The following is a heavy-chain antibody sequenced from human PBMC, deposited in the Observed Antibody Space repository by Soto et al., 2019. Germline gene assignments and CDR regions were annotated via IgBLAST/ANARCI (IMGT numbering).Heavy chain of an antibody. CDR1: GFTFRSYS. CDR2: ISTGGAYM. D-gene: IGHD2-21*01. Sequence: EVQLVESGGGLVKAGGSLRLFCTASGFTFRSYSMNWVRQASGKRLEWVSSISTGGAYMFYADSVKGRFTISRDNAQNSLFLQIDSPRAEDTAVYYCARDIASPGGDYFDSWGQGTLVTVSS. CDR3: ARDIASPGGDYFDS. V-gene: IGHV3-21*06. J-gene: IGHJ4*02.